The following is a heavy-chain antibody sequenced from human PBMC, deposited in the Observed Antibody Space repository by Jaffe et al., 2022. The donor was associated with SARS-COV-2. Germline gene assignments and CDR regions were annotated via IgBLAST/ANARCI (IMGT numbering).Heavy chain of an antibody. CDR1: GGSISSSSYY. Sequence: QLQLQESGPGLVKPSETLSLTCTVSGGSISSSSYYWGWLRQPPGKGLEWIGSIYYSGSTYYNPSLKSRVTISVDTSKNQFSLRLSSVTAADTAVYYCARIPKGVGRRFDPWGQGTLVTVSS. V-gene: IGHV4-39*01. CDR2: IYYSGST. J-gene: IGHJ5*02. D-gene: IGHD2-15*01. CDR3: ARIPKGVGRRFDP.